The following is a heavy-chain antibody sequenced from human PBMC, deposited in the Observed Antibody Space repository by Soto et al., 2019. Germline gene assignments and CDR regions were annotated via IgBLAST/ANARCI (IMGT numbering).Heavy chain of an antibody. J-gene: IGHJ4*02. CDR1: GGSISSSGYY. Sequence: QVQLQESGPGLVKPSQTLSLTCTVSGGSISSSGYYWNWIRQRPGEGLEWIGYIYYSGSTYYNPSLKSRVTISLDTSKNQLSLKLSFVTAADTAVYYCARGTIVARVGDWGQGSLVTVSS. CDR3: ARGTIVARVGD. D-gene: IGHD5-12*01. CDR2: IYYSGST. V-gene: IGHV4-31*03.